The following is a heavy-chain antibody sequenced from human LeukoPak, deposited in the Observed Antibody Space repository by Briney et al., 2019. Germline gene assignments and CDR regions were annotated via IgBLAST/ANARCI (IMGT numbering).Heavy chain of an antibody. CDR3: AREAVDYGSGSHDY. V-gene: IGHV4-4*07. J-gene: IGHJ4*02. CDR2: AHSSGST. CDR1: GASIGSFY. Sequence: SETLSLTCTVSGASIGSFYWSWIRQPAGKGLEWIGRAHSSGSTNYIPSIKSRVTMSVDTSKNQFSLKLNTVTAADTAMYYCAREAVDYGSGSHDYWGQGILVTVSS. D-gene: IGHD3-10*01.